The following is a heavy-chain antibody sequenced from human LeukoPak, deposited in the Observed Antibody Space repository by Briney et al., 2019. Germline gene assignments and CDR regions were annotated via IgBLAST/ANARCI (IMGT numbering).Heavy chain of an antibody. CDR1: GFTFSSYS. CDR3: ARGSTERYYDFWSGLNWFDP. D-gene: IGHD3-3*01. CDR2: ISSSSSYI. Sequence: PGGSLRLSCAASGFTFSSYSMNWVRQAPGKGLEWVSSISSSSSYIYYADSVKGRFTISRDNAKNTLYLQMNSLRAEDTAVYYCARGSTERYYDFWSGLNWFDPWGQGTLVTVSS. J-gene: IGHJ5*02. V-gene: IGHV3-21*01.